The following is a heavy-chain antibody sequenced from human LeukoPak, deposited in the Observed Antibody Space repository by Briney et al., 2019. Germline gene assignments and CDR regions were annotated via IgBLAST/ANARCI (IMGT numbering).Heavy chain of an antibody. CDR3: ARSRFAVEHYYYYTMDV. CDR2: ISAYNGNT. CDR1: GYTFTSYG. Sequence: ASVKVSCKSSGYTFTSYGITWVRQAPGQGLEWMGWISAYNGNTNYAQKPQGRVTMTTDTSTSTAYMELRSLRSDDTAVYYCARSRFAVEHYYYYTMDVWGQGTTVTVSS. J-gene: IGHJ6*02. V-gene: IGHV1-18*01. D-gene: IGHD1-26*01.